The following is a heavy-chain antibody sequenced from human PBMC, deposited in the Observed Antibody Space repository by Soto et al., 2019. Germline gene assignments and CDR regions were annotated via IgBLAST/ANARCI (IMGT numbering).Heavy chain of an antibody. CDR3: ARGRGSYYDFWSGYTPFDP. V-gene: IGHV1-2*04. CDR2: INPNSGGT. J-gene: IGHJ5*02. D-gene: IGHD3-3*01. Sequence: ASVKVSCKASGYTFTGYYMHWVRQAPGQGLEWMGWINPNSGGTNYAQKFQGWVTMTRDTSISTAYMELSRLRSDDTAVYYCARGRGSYYDFWSGYTPFDPWAQGTLVTVSS. CDR1: GYTFTGYY.